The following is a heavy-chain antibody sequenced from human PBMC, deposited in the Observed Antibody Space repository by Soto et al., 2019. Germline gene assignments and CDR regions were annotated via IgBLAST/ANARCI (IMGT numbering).Heavy chain of an antibody. CDR3: ARVRRGEVCFDY. V-gene: IGHV4-39*01. CDR2: IYYSGST. J-gene: IGHJ4*02. Sequence: PSETLSLTCTVSGGSISSSSYYWGWIRQTPGKGLEWIGSIYYSGSTYYNPSHKSRFTISVDTSKNQCSLKLSSVTAAVTAVYYCARVRRGEVCFDYWGQGTLVTVSS. D-gene: IGHD3-16*01. CDR1: GGSISSSSYY.